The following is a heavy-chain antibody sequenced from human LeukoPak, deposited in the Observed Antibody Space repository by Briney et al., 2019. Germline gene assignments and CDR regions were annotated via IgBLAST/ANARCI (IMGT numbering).Heavy chain of an antibody. Sequence: PSETLSLTCTVSAYSISSGYYWGWIRQPPGKGLEWIGSIYHSGSTYYNPSLKSRVTISLDTSKKQFSLKLSSVTAADTAVYYCARGKWELSPWGQGTLVTVSS. CDR3: ARGKWELSP. CDR2: IYHSGST. J-gene: IGHJ5*02. CDR1: AYSISSGYY. D-gene: IGHD1-26*01. V-gene: IGHV4-38-2*02.